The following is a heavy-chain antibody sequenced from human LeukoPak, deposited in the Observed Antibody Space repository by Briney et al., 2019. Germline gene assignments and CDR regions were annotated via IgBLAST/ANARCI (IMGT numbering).Heavy chain of an antibody. D-gene: IGHD3-10*01. CDR2: ISGSGTI. CDR1: GGSINSY. CDR3: ARDSGTTGEVKFDP. J-gene: IGHJ5*02. V-gene: IGHV4-4*07. Sequence: SETLSLTCTVSGGSINSYWSWIRQSAGKGLEWIGRISGSGTITYNPALQSRLSISIDTSRNQFSLKLMSVTAADTAVYYCARDSGTTGEVKFDPWGQGTLVTVSS.